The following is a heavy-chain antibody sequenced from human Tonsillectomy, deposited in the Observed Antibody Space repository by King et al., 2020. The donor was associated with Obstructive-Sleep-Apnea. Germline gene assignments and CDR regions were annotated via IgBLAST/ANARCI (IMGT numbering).Heavy chain of an antibody. CDR1: GGSISTYY. V-gene: IGHV4-4*08. CDR2: VYRTGST. CDR3: AKYGASGGFDD. Sequence: VQLQESGPGLVKPSETLSLICTVSGGSISTYYWNWIRQVPGKGLEWIGYVYRTGSTDYSPSFKSRVSMSIDLSKKQFSLKLTSVTAADTAMYFCAKYGASGGFDDWGQGTLVTVSS. J-gene: IGHJ4*02. D-gene: IGHD4/OR15-4a*01.